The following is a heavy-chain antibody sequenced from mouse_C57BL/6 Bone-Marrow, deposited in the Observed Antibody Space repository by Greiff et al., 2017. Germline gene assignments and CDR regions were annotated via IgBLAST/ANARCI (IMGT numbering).Heavy chain of an antibody. Sequence: VQLKQSGPVLVKPGASVKMSCKASGYTFTDYYMNWVKQSHGKSLEWIGVINPYNGGTSYNQKFKGKATLTVDKSSSTAYMELNSLTSEDSAVYYCARELLRIPLAMDYWGQGTSVTVSS. V-gene: IGHV1-19*01. D-gene: IGHD1-1*01. J-gene: IGHJ4*01. CDR2: INPYNGGT. CDR1: GYTFTDYY. CDR3: ARELLRIPLAMDY.